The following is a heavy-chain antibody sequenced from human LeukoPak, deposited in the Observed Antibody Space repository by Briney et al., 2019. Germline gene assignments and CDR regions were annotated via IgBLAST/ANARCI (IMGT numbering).Heavy chain of an antibody. J-gene: IGHJ3*02. CDR2: ISAYNGNT. D-gene: IGHD3-16*01. Sequence: GASVKVSCKASGYTFTSYGISWVRQAPGQGLEWMGWISAYNGNTNYAQKLQGRVTMTTDTSTSTAYMELRSLRSDDTAVYYCAGVTFGGVSTDAFGIWGQGTMVTVSS. V-gene: IGHV1-18*01. CDR3: AGVTFGGVSTDAFGI. CDR1: GYTFTSYG.